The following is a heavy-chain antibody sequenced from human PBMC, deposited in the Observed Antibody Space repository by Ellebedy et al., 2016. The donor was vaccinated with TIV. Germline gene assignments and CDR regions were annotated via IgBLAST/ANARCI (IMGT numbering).Heavy chain of an antibody. D-gene: IGHD1-14*01. CDR1: GLTFSDYA. CDR3: ARDKANRYLDH. V-gene: IGHV3-30-3*01. CDR2: ISYDGGKK. Sequence: GESLKISCAVSGLTFSDYAMQWVRQAPGKGLEWVAVISYDGGKKEYADSVKGRFTISRDNSQNTLYLQVDSLRAEDTDVYYCARDKANRYLDHWGQGTLVTVSS. J-gene: IGHJ4*02.